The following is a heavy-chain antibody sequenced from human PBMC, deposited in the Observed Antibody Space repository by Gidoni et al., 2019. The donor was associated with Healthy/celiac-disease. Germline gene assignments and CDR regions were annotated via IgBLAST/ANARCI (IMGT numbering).Heavy chain of an antibody. CDR3: ARFNDDSSGWAPEVYDSSGFDY. J-gene: IGHJ4*02. Sequence: QVQLVQSCAEVQKPGVSVKVSCKASGYTFTTYGISWVRQAPGQGPEWMGWISAYNGNTKYAQKLQGRVTMTTDTSTSTAYMELRSLRSDDTAVYYCARFNDDSSGWAPEVYDSSGFDYWGQGTLVTVSS. V-gene: IGHV1-18*01. CDR2: ISAYNGNT. D-gene: IGHD3-22*01. CDR1: GYTFTTYG.